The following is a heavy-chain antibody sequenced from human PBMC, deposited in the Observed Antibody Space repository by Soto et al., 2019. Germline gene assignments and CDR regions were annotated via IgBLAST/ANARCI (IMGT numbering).Heavy chain of an antibody. CDR2: IYYSGST. CDR3: ARPVVAARNWFDP. D-gene: IGHD2-15*01. Sequence: SETLSLTCTVSGGSISSSSYYWGWIRQPPGKGLEWIGSIYYSGSTYYNPSLKSRVTISVDTSKNQFSLKLSSVTAADTAVYYCARPVVAARNWFDPWGQGTLVTVS. CDR1: GGSISSSSYY. J-gene: IGHJ5*02. V-gene: IGHV4-39*01.